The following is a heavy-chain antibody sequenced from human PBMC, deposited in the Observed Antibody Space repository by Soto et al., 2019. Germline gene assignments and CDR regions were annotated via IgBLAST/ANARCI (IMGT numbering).Heavy chain of an antibody. V-gene: IGHV4-39*01. D-gene: IGHD2-2*01. J-gene: IGHJ6*03. Sequence: SETLSLTCTVSGGSISSSSYYWGWIRQPPGKGLEWIGSIYYSGSTYYNPSLKSRVTISVDTSKNQFSLKLSSVTAADTAVYYCARRLLVPAAMLIPGYMDVWGKGTTVTVSS. CDR3: ARRLLVPAAMLIPGYMDV. CDR1: GGSISSSSYY. CDR2: IYYSGST.